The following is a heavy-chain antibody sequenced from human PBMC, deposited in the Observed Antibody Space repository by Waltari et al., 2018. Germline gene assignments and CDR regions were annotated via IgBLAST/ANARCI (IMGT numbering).Heavy chain of an antibody. J-gene: IGHJ4*02. Sequence: QLQLQESGPGLVKPSETLSLTCTVSGGSISSSSYYWGWLRQPPGKGLEWIGSIYYSGSTYYNPSRKSRVTISVDTSKNQFSLKLSSVTAADTAVYYCARVPGAGDSDYWGQGTLVTVSS. CDR3: ARVPGAGDSDY. CDR2: IYYSGST. D-gene: IGHD3-10*01. V-gene: IGHV4-39*07. CDR1: GGSISSSSYY.